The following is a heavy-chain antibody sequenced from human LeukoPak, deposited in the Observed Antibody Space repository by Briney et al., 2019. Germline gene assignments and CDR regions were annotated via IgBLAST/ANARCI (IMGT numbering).Heavy chain of an antibody. J-gene: IGHJ4*02. V-gene: IGHV4-34*01. Sequence: PSETLSLTCTVSGGSISSYYWSWIRQPPGKGLEWIGEINHSGSTNYNPSLKSRVTISVDTSKNQFSLKLSSVTAADTAVYYCARRVRYYDFWSGYYPHFDYWGQGTLVTVSS. CDR1: GGSISSYY. CDR3: ARRVRYYDFWSGYYPHFDY. CDR2: INHSGST. D-gene: IGHD3-3*01.